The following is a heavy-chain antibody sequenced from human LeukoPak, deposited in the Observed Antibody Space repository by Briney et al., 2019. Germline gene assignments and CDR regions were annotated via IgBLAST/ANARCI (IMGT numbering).Heavy chain of an antibody. Sequence: GGSLSLSCAASGFTFSNYAMSWVRQAPGKGLQWVSAIDSGGGTYYANSVKGRFTISRDNSKDTLYLQLTSLRAEDTAVYYCAKGPQWDWGQGALVTVSS. CDR1: GFTFSNYA. D-gene: IGHD1-26*01. CDR3: AKGPQWD. V-gene: IGHV3-23*01. J-gene: IGHJ4*02. CDR2: IDSGGGT.